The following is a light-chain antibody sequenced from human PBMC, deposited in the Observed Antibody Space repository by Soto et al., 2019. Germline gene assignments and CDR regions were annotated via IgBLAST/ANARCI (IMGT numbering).Light chain of an antibody. V-gene: IGKV3-15*01. CDR3: PQYQHWPTKVT. J-gene: IGKJ3*01. Sequence: DIVMTQSPATLSVSPGERATLSCRASQSINTNLAWYQQKPGQAPWLLSYGASTRATVIPARFSGSGSGTEFTLTISGLRADDFAVYYCPQYQHWPTKVTFGPGTRVDL. CDR2: GAS. CDR1: QSINTN.